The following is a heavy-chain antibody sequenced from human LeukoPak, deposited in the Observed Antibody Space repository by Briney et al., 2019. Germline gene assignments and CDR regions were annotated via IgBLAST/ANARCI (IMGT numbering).Heavy chain of an antibody. CDR3: ARDQWELPLGY. CDR2: IKQDGSEK. J-gene: IGHJ4*02. Sequence: GGSLRLSCAASGFTFSSYWMSWVRRAPGKGLEWVANIKQDGSEKYYVDSVMGRFTISRDNAKNSLYLQMNSLRAEDTAVYYCARDQWELPLGYWGQGTLVTVSS. CDR1: GFTFSSYW. V-gene: IGHV3-7*01. D-gene: IGHD1-26*01.